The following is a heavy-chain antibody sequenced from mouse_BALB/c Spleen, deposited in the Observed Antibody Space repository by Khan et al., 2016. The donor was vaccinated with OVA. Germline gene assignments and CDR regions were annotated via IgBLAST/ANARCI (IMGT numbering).Heavy chain of an antibody. J-gene: IGHJ3*01. D-gene: IGHD1-1*01. CDR2: ISSGGSYT. CDR3: TRLAYYYNSEGFAY. Sequence: EVELVESGGDLVKPGGSLKLSCAASGFTFSTYGMSWVRQTPDKRLEWVAGISSGGSYTYYPDSVKGRFTISRDNAKNTLHLQMSSLRSEDTAMYYGTRLAYYYNSEGFAYWGQGTLVTVSA. V-gene: IGHV5-6*01. CDR1: GFTFSTYG.